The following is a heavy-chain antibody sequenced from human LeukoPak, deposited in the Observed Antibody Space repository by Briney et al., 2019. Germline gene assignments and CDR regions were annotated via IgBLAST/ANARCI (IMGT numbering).Heavy chain of an antibody. Sequence: ASVKVSCKASGYTFTGYYMHWVRQAPGQGLEWMGWINPNSGSTNYAQKFQGRVTMTRDTSVSTAYMELSRLRSDDTAVYYCATGSIVGATIDYWGQGTLVTVSS. CDR3: ATGSIVGATIDY. CDR1: GYTFTGYY. J-gene: IGHJ4*02. V-gene: IGHV1-2*02. CDR2: INPNSGST. D-gene: IGHD1-26*01.